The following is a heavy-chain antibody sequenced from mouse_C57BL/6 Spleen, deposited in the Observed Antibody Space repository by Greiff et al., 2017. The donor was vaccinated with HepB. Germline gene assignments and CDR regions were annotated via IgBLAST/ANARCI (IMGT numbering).Heavy chain of an antibody. CDR2: INPGSGGT. V-gene: IGHV1-54*01. CDR3: TRGRVAATRGYAMDY. J-gene: IGHJ4*01. Sequence: QVQLQQSGAELVRPGTSVKVSCKASGYAFTNYLIEWVKQRPGQGLEWIGVINPGSGGTNYNEKFKGKATLTADKSSSTAYMQLSSLTSEDSAVYFCTRGRVAATRGYAMDYWGQGTSVTVSS. CDR1: GYAFTNYL. D-gene: IGHD1-1*01.